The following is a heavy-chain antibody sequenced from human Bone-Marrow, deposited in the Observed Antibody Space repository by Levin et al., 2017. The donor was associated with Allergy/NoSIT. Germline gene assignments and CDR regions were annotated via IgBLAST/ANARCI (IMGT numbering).Heavy chain of an antibody. CDR1: GDSISSGNYY. CDR2: IYTSGST. D-gene: IGHD2-15*01. J-gene: IGHJ6*03. V-gene: IGHV4-61*02. CDR3: GSWLERRCGGTDCAEDNYYYSYYMDV. Sequence: LRLSCTVSGDSISSGNYYWSWIRQPAGKGLEWIGRIYTSGSTNYIPSLKSRVTISIDKSKNQFSLMLNFVTAADTVVYYCGSWLERRCGGTDCAEDNYYYSYYMDVWGKGTTVTVS.